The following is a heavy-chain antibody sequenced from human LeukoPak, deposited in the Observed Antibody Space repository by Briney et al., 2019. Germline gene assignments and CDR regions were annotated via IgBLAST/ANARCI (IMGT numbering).Heavy chain of an antibody. CDR2: IRAYNGNT. D-gene: IGHD5-12*01. V-gene: IGHV1-18*04. CDR3: ARDPGIVATTPNWFDP. J-gene: IGHJ5*02. CDR1: GYTFTSYG. Sequence: ASVKVSCKASGYTFTSYGISWVRQAPGQGLEWMGWIRAYNGNTNYAQKLQGRVTMTTDTSTSTAYMELRSLRSDDTAVYYCARDPGIVATTPNWFDPWGQGTLVTVSS.